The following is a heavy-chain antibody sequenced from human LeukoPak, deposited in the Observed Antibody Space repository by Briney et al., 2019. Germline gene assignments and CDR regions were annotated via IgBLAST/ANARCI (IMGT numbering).Heavy chain of an antibody. CDR3: ARDQGWYYYDGSGYYRDDAFDI. CDR1: GGSISSYY. V-gene: IGHV4-59*01. J-gene: IGHJ3*02. Sequence: SETLSLTCTVSGGSISSYYWSWIRQPPGKGLEWIGYIYYSGSTNYNPSLKSRVTISVDTSKNQFSLKLSSVTAADTAVYYCARDQGWYYYDGSGYYRDDAFDIWGQGTMVTVSS. CDR2: IYYSGST. D-gene: IGHD3-22*01.